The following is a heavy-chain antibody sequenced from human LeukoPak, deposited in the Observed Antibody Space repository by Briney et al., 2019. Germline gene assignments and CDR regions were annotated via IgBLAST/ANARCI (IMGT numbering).Heavy chain of an antibody. J-gene: IGHJ4*02. V-gene: IGHV3-64*01. CDR2: ISSNGSST. D-gene: IGHD5-12*01. Sequence: GGSLRLSCAASGFTFSSYTMHWVRQAPGKGLEYVSAISSNGSSTYYANSVKGRFTISRDNSKNTLYLQMNSLRAEDTAVYYCARGPSGYHNTGGQGTLVTVSS. CDR1: GFTFSSYT. CDR3: ARGPSGYHNT.